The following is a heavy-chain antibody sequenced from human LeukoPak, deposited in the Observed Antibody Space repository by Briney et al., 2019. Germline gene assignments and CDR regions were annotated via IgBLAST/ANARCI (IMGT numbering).Heavy chain of an antibody. D-gene: IGHD6-13*01. CDR3: ARDSAGNDY. Sequence: GGSLRLSCAASGFTFSTYWMSWVRQAPGKGLEWVANIKQDGSEKYYVASVKGRFTISRDNAKNSLYLQMNSLRAEDTAMYYCARDSAGNDYWGQGTLVTVSS. CDR2: IKQDGSEK. CDR1: GFTFSTYW. V-gene: IGHV3-7*01. J-gene: IGHJ4*02.